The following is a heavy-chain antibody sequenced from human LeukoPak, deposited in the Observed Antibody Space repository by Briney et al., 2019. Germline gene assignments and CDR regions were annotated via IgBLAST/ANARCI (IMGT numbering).Heavy chain of an antibody. CDR1: GGSFSGYY. CDR2: INHSGST. V-gene: IGHV4-34*01. D-gene: IGHD1-14*01. CDR3: ARARKNRYFDL. J-gene: IGHJ2*01. Sequence: SETLYLTCAVYGGSFSGYYWSWIRQPPGKGLEWIGEINHSGSTNYNPSLKSRVTISVDTSKNQFSLKLSSVTAADTAVYYCARARKNRYFDLWGRGTLVTVSS.